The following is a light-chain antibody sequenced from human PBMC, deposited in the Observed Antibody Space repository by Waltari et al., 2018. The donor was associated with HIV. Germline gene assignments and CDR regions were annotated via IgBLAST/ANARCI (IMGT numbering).Light chain of an antibody. CDR3: QQYNNWPPWT. CDR2: DTS. J-gene: IGKJ1*01. CDR1: QSVSSN. V-gene: IGKV3-15*01. Sequence: EIVMTPSQATLSVSPGERATLSCKASQSVSSNLAWYQQRPGQAPRLLIFDTSSRATGIPARFSGTGSGTEFTLTISDLQSEDFAVYYCQQYNNWPPWTFGQGTKVEI.